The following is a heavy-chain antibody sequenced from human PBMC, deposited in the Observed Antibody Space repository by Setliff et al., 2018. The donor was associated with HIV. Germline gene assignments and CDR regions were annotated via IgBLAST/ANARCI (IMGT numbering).Heavy chain of an antibody. D-gene: IGHD1-26*01. CDR3: ATEGAGGSYQRASALDV. J-gene: IGHJ3*01. CDR2: MMTIFSTT. V-gene: IGHV1-69*05. CDR1: AGSFSIFA. Sequence: ASVKVSCKSSAGSFSIFAINWVRQAPGQGLEWMGGMMTIFSTTNYARKFQGRVTITTDESTGTAYMELSNLRSEDTAVYYCATEGAGGSYQRASALDVWGQGTMVTVSS.